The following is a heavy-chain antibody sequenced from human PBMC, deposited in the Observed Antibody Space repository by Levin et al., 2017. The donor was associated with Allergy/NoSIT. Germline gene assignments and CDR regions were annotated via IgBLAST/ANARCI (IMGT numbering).Heavy chain of an antibody. Sequence: GGSLRLSCAASGFPFSGYAMNWVRQAPGKGLEWISSISDTVTTPAYADSVKGRFPVSRDNDKNSLFLQMDSLRVEDTAVYFCATEAAFVAFRDYWGQGTLVTVSS. V-gene: IGHV3-48*01. CDR3: ATEAAFVAFRDY. J-gene: IGHJ4*02. CDR1: GFPFSGYA. D-gene: IGHD6-13*01. CDR2: ISDTVTTP.